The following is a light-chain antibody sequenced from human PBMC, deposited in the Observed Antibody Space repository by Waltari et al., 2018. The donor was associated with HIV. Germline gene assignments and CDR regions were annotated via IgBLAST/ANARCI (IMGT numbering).Light chain of an antibody. V-gene: IGLV3-21*02. CDR1: EIAGRD. J-gene: IGLJ2*01. Sequence: PPSVSVAPGQTATISCGGYEIAGRDVHWYQQKPGQAPVLVVFDVSARPSGIPERFSGSNFGTTTTAYLTISRVEAGDEADYFCPVVDIGGDPSVVFGGGTKLTVL. CDR2: DVS. CDR3: PVVDIGGDPSVV.